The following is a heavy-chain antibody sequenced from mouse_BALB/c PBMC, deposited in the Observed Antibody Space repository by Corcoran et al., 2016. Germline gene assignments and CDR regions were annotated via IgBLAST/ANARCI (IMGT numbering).Heavy chain of an antibody. Sequence: EVQLQQSGPELVKPGASMKISCKASGYSFTGYTMNWVKQSHGKNLGWIGLINPYNGGTSYNQKFKGKATLTVDKSSSTAYMELLSLTSEDSAVYYCARKGYYGSSYDYLDYWGQGTTLTVSS. CDR3: ARKGYYGSSYDYLDY. V-gene: IGHV1-18*01. D-gene: IGHD1-1*01. J-gene: IGHJ2*01. CDR1: GYSFTGYT. CDR2: INPYNGGT.